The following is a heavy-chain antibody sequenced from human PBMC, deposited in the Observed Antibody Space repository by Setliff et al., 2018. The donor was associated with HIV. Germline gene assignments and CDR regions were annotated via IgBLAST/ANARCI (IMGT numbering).Heavy chain of an antibody. V-gene: IGHV1-8*03. CDR2: MNPNSGNT. CDR1: GYTFTSYD. D-gene: IGHD3-22*01. J-gene: IGHJ3*02. Sequence: ASVKVSCKASGYTFTSYDINWVRQATGQGLEWMGWMNPNSGNTGYAQKFQGRVTITADESTSIAYMELSSLRSEDTAVYYCTRGLWENYYDSSGYPVPDAFDIWGQGTMVTVSS. CDR3: TRGLWENYYDSSGYPVPDAFDI.